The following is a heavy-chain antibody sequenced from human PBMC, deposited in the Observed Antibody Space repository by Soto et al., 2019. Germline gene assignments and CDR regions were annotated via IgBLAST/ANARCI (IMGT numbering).Heavy chain of an antibody. CDR2: ISSNSAYI. CDR1: GFTFRSFT. V-gene: IGHV3-21*01. J-gene: IGHJ6*02. CDR3: ARVSGGTAAYYYYGMDV. Sequence: PGGSLRLSCAASGFTFRSFTMNWVRQAPGKGLEWVSTISSNSAYIYYTDALRGRFTISRDNAKNSLHLQMNSLRAEDTAVYYCARVSGGTAAYYYYGMDVWGQGTTVTVSS. D-gene: IGHD2-2*01.